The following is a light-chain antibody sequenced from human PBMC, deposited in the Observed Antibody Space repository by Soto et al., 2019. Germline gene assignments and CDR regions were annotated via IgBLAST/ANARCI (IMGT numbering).Light chain of an antibody. CDR2: EVG. Sequence: QSVLTQPASVSGSPGQSITISCTGTSSDVGGYNYVSWYQQHPGKAPKLIIYEVGKRPSGVSNRFSASKSGNTASLSISGLQAEDEAEYYCSSYTGSKTVVFGGGTKLTVL. V-gene: IGLV2-14*01. CDR3: SSYTGSKTVV. CDR1: SSDVGGYNY. J-gene: IGLJ2*01.